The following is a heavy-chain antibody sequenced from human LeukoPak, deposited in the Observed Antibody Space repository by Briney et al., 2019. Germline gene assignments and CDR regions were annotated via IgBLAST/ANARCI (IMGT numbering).Heavy chain of an antibody. CDR1: DGSISSSSYY. Sequence: SETLSLTCTVSDGSISSSSYYWGWIRQPPGKGLEWIGTIYYSGSTYYSPSLKSRVAISVDTSKNQFSLKLSSVTAADTAVYYCARDAEWSAHSSSWYRDAFDIWGQGTMVTVSS. V-gene: IGHV4-39*02. CDR3: ARDAEWSAHSSSWYRDAFDI. D-gene: IGHD6-13*01. CDR2: IYYSGST. J-gene: IGHJ3*02.